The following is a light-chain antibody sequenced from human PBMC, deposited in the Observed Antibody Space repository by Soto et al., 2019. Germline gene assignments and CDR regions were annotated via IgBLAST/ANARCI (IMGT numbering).Light chain of an antibody. CDR3: AVWDDSLNGWV. CDR1: RSNIGSNT. V-gene: IGLV1-44*01. J-gene: IGLJ3*02. Sequence: QAVVTQPPSASGTPGQRVTISCSGSRSNIGSNTVNWYQQLPGTAPKLLIYSNNQRPSGVPDRFSGSKSGTSASLAISGLQSEDEAEYYCAVWDDSLNGWVFGGGTKLTV. CDR2: SNN.